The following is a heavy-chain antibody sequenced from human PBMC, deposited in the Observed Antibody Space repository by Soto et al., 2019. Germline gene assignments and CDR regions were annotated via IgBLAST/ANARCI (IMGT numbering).Heavy chain of an antibody. V-gene: IGHV3-53*01. CDR3: AKDRNILTGYYKIEYPIAVDY. Sequence: GGSLRLSCAVSGFTVSNNYMSWVRQAPGKGLEGVSVIYSGGYTAYGDSVKGRFTISRDNSKNTLYLQMNSLRAEDTAVYYCAKDRNILTGYYKIEYPIAVDYWGQGTLVTVSS. J-gene: IGHJ4*02. CDR1: GFTVSNNY. D-gene: IGHD3-9*01. CDR2: IYSGGYT.